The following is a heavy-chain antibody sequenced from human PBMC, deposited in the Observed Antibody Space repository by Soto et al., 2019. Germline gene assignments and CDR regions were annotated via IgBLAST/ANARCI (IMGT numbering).Heavy chain of an antibody. CDR1: GFTFNKYA. CDR2: ITNDGGDT. CDR3: VKGSSTSRPYYFDH. D-gene: IGHD2-2*01. Sequence: GGSLRLSCAASGFTFNKYAMSWVRQTPGKGLEWVAAITNDGGDTFHAGSVKGRFTISRDNSKDTLFLQMNTMGAEDTALYFCVKGSSTSRPYYFDHWGQGTLVTVSS. J-gene: IGHJ4*02. V-gene: IGHV3-23*01.